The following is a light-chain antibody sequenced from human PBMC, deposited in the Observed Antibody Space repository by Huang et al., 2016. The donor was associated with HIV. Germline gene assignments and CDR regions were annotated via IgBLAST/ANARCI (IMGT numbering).Light chain of an antibody. Sequence: DIQMTQSPSSLSTSVGDRVNITCLASQSISTSLNWYQQKPGKAPKLLIYGSSTLQTGVPSRFSGSGSGTDFTLSISSLQPEDFATYYCLQTYSALYAFGQGTKLEIK. CDR1: QSISTS. V-gene: IGKV1-39*01. CDR3: LQTYSALYA. J-gene: IGKJ2*01. CDR2: GSS.